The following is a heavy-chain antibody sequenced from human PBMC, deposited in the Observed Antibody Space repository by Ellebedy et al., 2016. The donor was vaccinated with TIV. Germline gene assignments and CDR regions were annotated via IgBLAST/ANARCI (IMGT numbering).Heavy chain of an antibody. CDR3: TATGAVAGPDY. D-gene: IGHD6-19*01. J-gene: IGHJ4*02. V-gene: IGHV3-73*01. CDR1: GFTFSGSA. CDR2: IKSKVDSYAT. Sequence: GESLKISXAASGFTFSGSAMHWVRQASGKGLEWVGRIKSKVDSYATTYAASVKGRFTISRDDSNATAYLQMNSLKSEDTAVYYCTATGAVAGPDYWGQGTLVTVSS.